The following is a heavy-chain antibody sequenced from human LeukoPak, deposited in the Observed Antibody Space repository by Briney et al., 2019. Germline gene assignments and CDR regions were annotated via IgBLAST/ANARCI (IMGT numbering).Heavy chain of an antibody. CDR3: ARRVRNHYYYYMDV. J-gene: IGHJ6*03. CDR2: IYYSGST. Sequence: SETLSLTCTVSGGSISSSSYYWGWIRQPPGKGLEWIGSIYYSGSTYYNPSLKSRVTISVDTSKNQFSLKLSSVTAADTAVYYCARRVRNHYYYYMDVWGKGTTVTISS. CDR1: GGSISSSSYY. V-gene: IGHV4-39*01.